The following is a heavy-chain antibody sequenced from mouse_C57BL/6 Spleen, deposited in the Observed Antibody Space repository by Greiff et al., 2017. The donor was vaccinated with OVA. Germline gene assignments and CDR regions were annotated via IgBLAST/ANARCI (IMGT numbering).Heavy chain of an antibody. CDR2: IDPSDSET. CDR3: ARVEGYYLYFDY. D-gene: IGHD2-3*01. CDR1: GYTFTSYW. J-gene: IGHJ2*01. V-gene: IGHV1-52*01. Sequence: QVQLQQSGAELVRPGSSVKLSCKASGYTFTSYWMHWVKQRPIQGLEWIGNIDPSDSETHYNQKFKDKATLTVDKSSSTAYMQLSSLTSEDSAVDYCARVEGYYLYFDYWGQGTTLTVSS.